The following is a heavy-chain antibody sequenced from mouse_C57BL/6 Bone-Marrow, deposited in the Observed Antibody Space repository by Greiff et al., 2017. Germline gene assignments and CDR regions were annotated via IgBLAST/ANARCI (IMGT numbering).Heavy chain of an antibody. Sequence: EVQVVESGGDLVKPGGSLKLSCAASGFTFSSYGMSWVRQTPDKRLEWVATISSGGSYTYYPDSVKGRFTISRDNAKNTLYLQMSSLKSEDTAMYYCARLNWAWFAYWGQGTLVTVSA. J-gene: IGHJ3*01. CDR3: ARLNWAWFAY. D-gene: IGHD4-1*01. V-gene: IGHV5-6*01. CDR1: GFTFSSYG. CDR2: ISSGGSYT.